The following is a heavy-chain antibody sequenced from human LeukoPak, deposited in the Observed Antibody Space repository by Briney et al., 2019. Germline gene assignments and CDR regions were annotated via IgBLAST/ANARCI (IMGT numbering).Heavy chain of an antibody. CDR2: INHSGST. CDR1: GGSFSGYY. V-gene: IGHV4-34*01. CDR3: ARGHFPAREDY. D-gene: IGHD6-6*01. J-gene: IGHJ4*02. Sequence: SETLSLTCAVYGGSFSGYYWSWIRQPPGKGLEWIGEINHSGSTNYNPPLKSRVTISVDTSKNQFSLKLSPVTAADTAVYYCARGHFPAREDYWGQGTLVTVSS.